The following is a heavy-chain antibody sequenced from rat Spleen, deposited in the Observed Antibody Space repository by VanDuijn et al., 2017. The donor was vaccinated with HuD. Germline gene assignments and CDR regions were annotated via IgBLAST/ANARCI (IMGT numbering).Heavy chain of an antibody. Sequence: EVQLVESGGGLVQPGRSLKLSCAASGFTFSSFAMAWVRQAPKKGLEWVATITSGGSNTYYPDSVRGRFTVSRDNAKSTLSLQMDSLRSEEPATYYCVRQDTSGYSNWFAYWGQGTLVSVSS. CDR3: VRQDTSGYSNWFAY. V-gene: IGHV5S11*01. J-gene: IGHJ3*01. CDR2: ITSGGSNT. CDR1: GFTFSSFA. D-gene: IGHD4-3*01.